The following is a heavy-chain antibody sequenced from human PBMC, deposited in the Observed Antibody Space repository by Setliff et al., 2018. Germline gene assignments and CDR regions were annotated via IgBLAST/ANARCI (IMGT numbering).Heavy chain of an antibody. J-gene: IGHJ5*02. Sequence: SETLSLTCTVSGDSIDTDIWWSWVRQSPGKGLEWIGEIYLGGSPTYNPSLKSRVTISIYKSKNQLSLDLTSVTAADTAVYYCARNWHWGFDPWGWGALVTVSS. D-gene: IGHD1-7*01. CDR1: GDSIDTDIW. V-gene: IGHV4-4*02. CDR3: ARNWHWGFDP. CDR2: IYLGGSP.